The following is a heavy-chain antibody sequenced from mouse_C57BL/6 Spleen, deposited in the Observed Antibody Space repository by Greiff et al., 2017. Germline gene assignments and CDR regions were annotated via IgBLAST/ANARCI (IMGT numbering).Heavy chain of an antibody. D-gene: IGHD2-4*01. CDR1: GYTFTSYW. CDR2: IDPSDSYT. J-gene: IGHJ2*01. CDR3: ARSPDYDLYFDY. Sequence: VQLQQPGAELVKPGASVKLSCKASGYTFTSYWMQWVNQRPGQGLEWIGEIDPSDSYTNYNQKFKGKATLTVDTSSSTAYMQLSSLTSEDSAVYYCARSPDYDLYFDYWGQGTTLTVSS. V-gene: IGHV1-50*01.